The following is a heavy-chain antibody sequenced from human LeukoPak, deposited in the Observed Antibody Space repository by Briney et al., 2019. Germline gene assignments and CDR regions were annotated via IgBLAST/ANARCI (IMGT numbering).Heavy chain of an antibody. CDR1: GFTFSSYG. CDR2: ISGSGGST. V-gene: IGHV3-23*01. Sequence: GGTLRLSYAASGFTFSSYGMSWVRQAPGKGLEWVSAISGSGGSTYYADSVKGRFTISRDNSKNTLYLQMNSLRAEDTAVYYCAKDEETYCSGGSCYPSDYWGQGTLVTVSS. D-gene: IGHD2-15*01. J-gene: IGHJ4*02. CDR3: AKDEETYCSGGSCYPSDY.